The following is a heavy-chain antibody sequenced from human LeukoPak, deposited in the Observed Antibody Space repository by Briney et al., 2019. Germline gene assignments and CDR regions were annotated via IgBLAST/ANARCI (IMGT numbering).Heavy chain of an antibody. Sequence: GGSLRLSCAASGFTFSSYEMNWVRQAPGKGLEWVSYISSSGSTIYYADSVKGQFTISRDNAKNSLYLQMNSLRAEDTAVYYCARGFGNDYYDSSGYYYPIDYWGQGTLVTVSS. V-gene: IGHV3-48*03. CDR2: ISSSGSTI. CDR1: GFTFSSYE. J-gene: IGHJ4*02. D-gene: IGHD3-22*01. CDR3: ARGFGNDYYDSSGYYYPIDY.